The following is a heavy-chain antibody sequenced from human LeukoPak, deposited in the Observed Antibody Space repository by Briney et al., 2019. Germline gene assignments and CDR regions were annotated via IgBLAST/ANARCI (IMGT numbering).Heavy chain of an antibody. Sequence: ASVKVSCKASGYTFTSYGISWVRQAPGQGLEWMGWISAYNGNTNYAQKFQGRVTMTTDTSTSTAYMELRSLRSDDTAVYYCARGSTARYYYDGSGYYRGAVDYWGQGTLVTISS. CDR1: GYTFTSYG. V-gene: IGHV1-18*01. D-gene: IGHD3-22*01. CDR3: ARGSTARYYYDGSGYYRGAVDY. CDR2: ISAYNGNT. J-gene: IGHJ4*02.